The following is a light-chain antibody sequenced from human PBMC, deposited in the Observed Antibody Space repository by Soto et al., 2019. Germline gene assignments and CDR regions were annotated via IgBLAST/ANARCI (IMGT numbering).Light chain of an antibody. CDR3: GADHGSVSNFVVV. J-gene: IGLJ2*01. Sequence: QLVLTQPPSASASLGASVTLTCTLSSGYSNYKVDWYQQRPGKGPRFVMRVGTGGIVGSKGDGIPDRFSVLGSGLNRYLTIKNSQEEDESDYHGGADHGSVSNFVVVFGGGTKLTVL. CDR1: SGYSNYK. V-gene: IGLV9-49*01. CDR2: VGTGGIVG.